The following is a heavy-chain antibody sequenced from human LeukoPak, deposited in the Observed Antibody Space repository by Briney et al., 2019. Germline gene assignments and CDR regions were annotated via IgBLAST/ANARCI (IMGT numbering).Heavy chain of an antibody. D-gene: IGHD3-9*01. CDR1: GGSISRYY. V-gene: IGHV4-59*12. J-gene: IGHJ4*02. CDR3: AGDPNLAIFDH. CDR2: IYYSGST. Sequence: SETLSLTCSVSGGSISRYYWTWIRQPPGKGLEWIGYIYYSGSTNYNPSLYSRVTISVDTSKNQFSLKLNSVTAADTAVYYCAGDPNLAIFDHWGQGILVTVSS.